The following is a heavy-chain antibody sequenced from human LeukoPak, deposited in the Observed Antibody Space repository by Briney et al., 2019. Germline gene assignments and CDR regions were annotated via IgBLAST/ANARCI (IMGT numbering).Heavy chain of an antibody. CDR2: ISSSSSYI. J-gene: IGHJ5*02. Sequence: AGGSLRLSCAASGFTFSSYSMNWVRQAPGKGLVWVSYISSSSSYIYYADSVKGRFTISRDNAKNSLYLQMNSLRAEDTAVYYCARDVRRRITIFGVVIGWFDPWGQGTLVTVSS. CDR1: GFTFSSYS. D-gene: IGHD3-3*01. V-gene: IGHV3-21*01. CDR3: ARDVRRRITIFGVVIGWFDP.